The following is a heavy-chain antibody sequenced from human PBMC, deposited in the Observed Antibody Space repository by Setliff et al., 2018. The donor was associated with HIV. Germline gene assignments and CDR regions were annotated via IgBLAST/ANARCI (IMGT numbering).Heavy chain of an antibody. D-gene: IGHD6-6*01. CDR2: IDWDDEK. CDR1: GFSLTSTQMC. Sequence: GSGPTLVNPTQTLTLTCTFSGFSLTSTQMCVSWIRQSPGKALEWLARIDWDDEKYYNTSLKTRLSISKDTSKNQVVLEMANLDPADTATYYCARTDRGYSTSAFDYWGQGTLVTVSS. J-gene: IGHJ4*02. CDR3: ARTDRGYSTSAFDY. V-gene: IGHV2-70*11.